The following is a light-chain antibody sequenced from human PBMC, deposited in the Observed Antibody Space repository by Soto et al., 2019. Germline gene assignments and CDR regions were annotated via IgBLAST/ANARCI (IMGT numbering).Light chain of an antibody. J-gene: IGKJ5*01. CDR2: GAS. Sequence: EIVLTQSPETLSLSPGERATLSCRASQTVSCNYLAWCQQRPGQAPRLLIYGASTRAAGIPDRFSGSGSGTDFTLIITRLEPEDSAVYFCQQYTGPPTTFGQGTRLEIK. V-gene: IGKV3-20*01. CDR1: QTVSCNY. CDR3: QQYTGPPTT.